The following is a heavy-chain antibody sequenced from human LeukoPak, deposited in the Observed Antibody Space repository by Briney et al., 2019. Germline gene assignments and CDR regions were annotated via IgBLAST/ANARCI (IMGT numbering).Heavy chain of an antibody. Sequence: PGGSLRLSCAASGFTFSTYWMHWVRQTPGKGLVWVSRISSDGSSTAYADSVKGRFTISRDNAKNTLCLQMNSPRVEDTAMYYCARGYYYDSSGYYPYFDYWGQGTLVTVSS. CDR3: ARGYYYDSSGYYPYFDY. J-gene: IGHJ4*02. CDR1: GFTFSTYW. D-gene: IGHD3-22*01. CDR2: ISSDGSST. V-gene: IGHV3-74*01.